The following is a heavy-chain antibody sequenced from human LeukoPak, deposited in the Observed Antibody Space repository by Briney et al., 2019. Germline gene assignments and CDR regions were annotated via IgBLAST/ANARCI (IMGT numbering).Heavy chain of an antibody. CDR1: GYTFTSYD. D-gene: IGHD1-26*01. CDR3: ARGVGATFDSANWFDP. CDR2: MNPNSGNT. Sequence: ASVKVSCKASGYTFTSYDINWVRQATGQGLEWMGWMNPNSGNTGYAQKFQGRVTMTRNTSISTAYMELSSLRSEDTAVYYCARGVGATFDSANWFDPWGQGTLVTVSS. V-gene: IGHV1-8*01. J-gene: IGHJ5*02.